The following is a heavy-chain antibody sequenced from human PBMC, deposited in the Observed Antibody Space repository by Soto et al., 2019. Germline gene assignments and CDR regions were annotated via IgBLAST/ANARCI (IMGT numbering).Heavy chain of an antibody. CDR1: GDSFISYA. Sequence: QVQLVQSGAEVRKPGSSVKVSCKVSGDSFISYAISWVRQAPGQGLEWMGGIIPIFGRGNYAQRFQGRVAITSDESTSTVHMELSGLRSEDTAVYYCARDRSTVETAMVSQYYYGMDVWGQGTTVTVSS. J-gene: IGHJ6*02. V-gene: IGHV1-69*05. CDR2: IIPIFGRG. D-gene: IGHD5-18*01. CDR3: ARDRSTVETAMVSQYYYGMDV.